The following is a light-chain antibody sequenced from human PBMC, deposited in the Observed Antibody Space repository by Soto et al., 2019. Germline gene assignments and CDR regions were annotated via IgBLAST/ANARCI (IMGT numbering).Light chain of an antibody. Sequence: QSALTQPASVSGSPGQSITISCTGTSSDVGGYNFVSRYQQHPGKVSKLMIFDVNRRPSGVSDRFSGSKSGNTASLTISGLQAEDEGDYYCCSYTSSSTHVFGSGTKLTVL. J-gene: IGLJ1*01. CDR3: CSYTSSSTHV. CDR2: DVN. CDR1: SSDVGGYNF. V-gene: IGLV2-14*03.